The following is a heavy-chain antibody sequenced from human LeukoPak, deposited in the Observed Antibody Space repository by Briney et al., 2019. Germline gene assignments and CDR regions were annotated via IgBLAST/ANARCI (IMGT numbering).Heavy chain of an antibody. D-gene: IGHD3-10*01. CDR3: ARESGLYGSGSRY. CDR2: MNPNSGNT. J-gene: IGHJ4*02. Sequence: ASVKVSCKASGYTFTSYDINWVRQATGQGLEWMGWMNPNSGNTGYAQKFQGRVTMTRNPSISTAYMGLSSLRSEDPAVYYCARESGLYGSGSRYWGQGTLVTVSS. V-gene: IGHV1-8*01. CDR1: GYTFTSYD.